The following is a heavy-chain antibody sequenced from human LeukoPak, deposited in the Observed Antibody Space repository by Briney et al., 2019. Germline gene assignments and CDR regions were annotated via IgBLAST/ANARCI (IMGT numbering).Heavy chain of an antibody. V-gene: IGHV7-4-1*02. CDR3: ARDGGLLWFGESHFDY. J-gene: IGHJ4*02. Sequence: ASVKVSCKASGYTFTSYAMNWVRQAPGQGLEWMGWINTNTGNPTYAQGFTGRFVFSLDTSVSTAYLQISSLKAEDTAMYYCARDGGLLWFGESHFDYWGQGTLVTVSS. CDR1: GYTFTSYA. CDR2: INTNTGNP. D-gene: IGHD3-10*01.